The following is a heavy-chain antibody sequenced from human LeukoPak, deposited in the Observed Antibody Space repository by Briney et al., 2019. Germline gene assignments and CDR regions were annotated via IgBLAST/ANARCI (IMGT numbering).Heavy chain of an antibody. V-gene: IGHV3-30-3*01. D-gene: IGHD1-14*01. Sequence: PGRSLRLSCAASGFTFSNYAMHWVRQAPGKGLEWVAVVGYDGSNKYYADSVKGRFTISRDNSKKTLYLQMNGLRTEDTAVYYCARDWVNRFDYWGQGTLVTVSS. CDR2: VGYDGSNK. J-gene: IGHJ4*02. CDR1: GFTFSNYA. CDR3: ARDWVNRFDY.